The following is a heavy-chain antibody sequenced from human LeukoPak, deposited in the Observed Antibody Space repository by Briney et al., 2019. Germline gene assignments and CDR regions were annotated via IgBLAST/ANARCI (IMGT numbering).Heavy chain of an antibody. V-gene: IGHV1-2*02. CDR2: INLNSGGT. Sequence: ASGKLCCTAAGYTFTGYYMHWVRQAPGPGLEWMGWINLNSGGTNYAQKFQGRVTMTRDTSISTAYMERSRLRSDDTAVYYCARALRGVVVITLNYWGQGTLVTVSS. D-gene: IGHD3-22*01. CDR1: GYTFTGYY. CDR3: ARALRGVVVITLNY. J-gene: IGHJ4*02.